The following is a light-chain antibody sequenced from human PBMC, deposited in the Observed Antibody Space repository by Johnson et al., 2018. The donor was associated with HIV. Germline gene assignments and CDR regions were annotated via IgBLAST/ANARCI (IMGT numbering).Light chain of an antibody. Sequence: QSVLTQPPSVSAAPGQMVTISCSGNNSNIGSNSVSWYQDVPGTAPKLLIYENNKRPSGITDRFSASTSGTSATLDITGLQTGDEADYYCGTWDSSLSAYYVRGTGTKVTVL. J-gene: IGLJ1*01. CDR2: ENN. V-gene: IGLV1-51*01. CDR3: GTWDSSLSAYYV. CDR1: NSNIGSNS.